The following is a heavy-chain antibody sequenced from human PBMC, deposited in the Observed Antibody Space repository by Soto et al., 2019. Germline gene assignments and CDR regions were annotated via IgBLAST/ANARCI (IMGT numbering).Heavy chain of an antibody. CDR2: ISYDGSNK. CDR1: GFTFSSYA. J-gene: IGHJ6*02. D-gene: IGHD2-15*01. V-gene: IGHV3-30-3*01. Sequence: ESGGGVVQPGRSLRLSCAASGFTFSSYAMHWVRQAPGKGLEWVAVISYDGSNKYYADSVKGRFTISRDNSKNTLYLQMNSLRAEDTAVYYCARDSEDPYGMDVWGQGTTVTVS. CDR3: ARDSEDPYGMDV.